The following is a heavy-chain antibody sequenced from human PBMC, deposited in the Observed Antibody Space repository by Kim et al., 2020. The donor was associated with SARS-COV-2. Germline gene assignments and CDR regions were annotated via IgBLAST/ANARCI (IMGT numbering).Heavy chain of an antibody. V-gene: IGHV4-39*01. Sequence: SETLSLTCTVSGGSISSSSYYWGWIRQPPGKGLEWIGSIYYSGSTYYNPSLKSRVTISVDTSKNQFSLKLSSVTAADTAVYYCARHERGFRLVYYYGRFDYWVQGTLVTVSS. CDR1: GGSISSSSYY. CDR3: ARHERGFRLVYYYGRFDY. D-gene: IGHD3-10*01. CDR2: IYYSGST. J-gene: IGHJ4*02.